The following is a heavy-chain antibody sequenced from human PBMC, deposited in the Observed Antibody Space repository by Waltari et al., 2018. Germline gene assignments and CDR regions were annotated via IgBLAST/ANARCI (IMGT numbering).Heavy chain of an antibody. J-gene: IGHJ3*02. CDR2: IKQDGSEK. CDR3: ARAPPYGSGIAAFDI. V-gene: IGHV3-7*01. Sequence: EVQLVESGGGLVQPGGSLRISCAASGFTFSSYWMSWVRQAPGKGLEWVANIKQDGSEKYYVDSVKGRFTISRDNAKNSLYLQMNSLRAEDTAVYYCARAPPYGSGIAAFDIWGQGTMVTVSS. D-gene: IGHD3-10*01. CDR1: GFTFSSYW.